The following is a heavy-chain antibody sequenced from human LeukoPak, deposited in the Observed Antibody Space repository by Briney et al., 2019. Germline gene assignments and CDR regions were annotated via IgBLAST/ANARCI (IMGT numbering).Heavy chain of an antibody. CDR1: GGSFSGYY. J-gene: IGHJ4*02. D-gene: IGHD6-19*01. CDR3: ARGQPLYSSGWYVNY. Sequence: SETLSLTCAVYGGSFSGYYWSWIRQPPGKGLEWIGEINQSGSTNYNPSLKSRVTISVDTSKNQFSLKLSSVTAVDTAVYYCARGQPLYSSGWYVNYWGQGTLVTVSS. V-gene: IGHV4-34*01. CDR2: INQSGST.